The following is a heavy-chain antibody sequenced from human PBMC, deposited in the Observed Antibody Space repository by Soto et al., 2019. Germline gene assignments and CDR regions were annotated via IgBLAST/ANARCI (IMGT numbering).Heavy chain of an antibody. V-gene: IGHV1-24*01. J-gene: IGHJ4*02. CDR1: GYTLTELS. CDR3: ATGVPAVVVAAPIHQFDY. D-gene: IGHD2-15*01. CDR2: FDAEDGET. Sequence: QVQLVQSGAEVKKPGASVKVSCKVSGYTLTELSMHWVRQAPGKGLEWMGGFDAEDGETIYAQKFQGRVTMTEDTSTDTAYMELSSLRSEDTAVYYCATGVPAVVVAAPIHQFDYWGQGTLVTVSS.